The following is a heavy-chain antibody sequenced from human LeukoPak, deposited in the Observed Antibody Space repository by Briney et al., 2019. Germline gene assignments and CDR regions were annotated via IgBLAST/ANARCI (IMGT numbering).Heavy chain of an antibody. J-gene: IGHJ5*02. CDR3: AKGQQWLATIGWFDP. CDR2: ISWNSGSI. V-gene: IGHV3-9*01. CDR1: GFTFVDYA. Sequence: PGGSLRLSCAASGFTFVDYAMHWVRQAPGKGLEWVSGISWNSGSIGYADSVKGRFTISRDNAKNSLYLQMNSLRAEDTALYYCAKGQQWLATIGWFDPWGQGTLVTVSS. D-gene: IGHD6-19*01.